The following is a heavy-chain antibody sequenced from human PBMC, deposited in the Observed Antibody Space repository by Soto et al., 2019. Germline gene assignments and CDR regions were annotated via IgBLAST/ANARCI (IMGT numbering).Heavy chain of an antibody. CDR2: IKASAE. Sequence: EVQLVESGGGLVQPGGSLRLSCAASGFTFSDYAMHWVRQAPGKGLEWVSSIKASAEHHADSVTGRFSISRDNSKNTLYVQMNNLRAEDTAVYYCAKDGGRFFNEFETWGQGTMVTVSS. V-gene: IGHV3-23*04. J-gene: IGHJ3*02. CDR3: AKDGGRFFNEFET. CDR1: GFTFSDYA. D-gene: IGHD3-3*01.